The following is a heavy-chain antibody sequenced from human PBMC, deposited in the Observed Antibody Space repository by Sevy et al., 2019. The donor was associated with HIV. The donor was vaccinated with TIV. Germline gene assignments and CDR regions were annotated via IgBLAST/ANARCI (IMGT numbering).Heavy chain of an antibody. Sequence: ASVKVSCKASGGTFSSYAISWVRQAPGQGLEWMGGIIPIFGTANYAQKFQGRVTITADKSTSTAYMELSSLRSEDTAGYYCARSEDREGIIMVRGVILLAPDYYYYMDVWGKGTTVTVPS. V-gene: IGHV1-69*06. J-gene: IGHJ6*03. CDR2: IIPIFGTA. CDR3: ARSEDREGIIMVRGVILLAPDYYYYMDV. CDR1: GGTFSSYA. D-gene: IGHD3-10*01.